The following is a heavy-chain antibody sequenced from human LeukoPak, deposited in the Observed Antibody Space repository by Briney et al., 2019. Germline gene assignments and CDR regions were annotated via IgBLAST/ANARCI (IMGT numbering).Heavy chain of an antibody. V-gene: IGHV3-23*01. CDR1: GFTFSSYA. Sequence: GGSLRLSCAASGFTFSSYAMSWVRQAPGKGLEWVSAISGSGGRTYHADSVKGRLTISRDNSKNTLYLQMNSLRAEDTAVYYCASGRGYDSCGYYGGNYYYYYLDVWGKGTTVTVSS. J-gene: IGHJ6*03. CDR3: ASGRGYDSCGYYGGNYYYYYLDV. D-gene: IGHD3-22*01. CDR2: ISGSGGRT.